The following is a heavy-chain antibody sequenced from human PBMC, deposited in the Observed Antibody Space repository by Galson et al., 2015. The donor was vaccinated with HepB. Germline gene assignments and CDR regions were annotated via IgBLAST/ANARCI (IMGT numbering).Heavy chain of an antibody. V-gene: IGHV3-7*01. CDR3: ARDRDNDFWSGPRFDY. CDR2: INHEGSEK. D-gene: IGHD3-3*01. Sequence: SLRLSCAASGFTFSIYAMSWVRQAPGKGLEWVANINHEGSEKNYVDSVEGRFTISRDNAKNSLFLQMNSLRDEDTAVYYCARDRDNDFWSGPRFDYWGQGTLVTVSS. CDR1: GFTFSIYA. J-gene: IGHJ4*02.